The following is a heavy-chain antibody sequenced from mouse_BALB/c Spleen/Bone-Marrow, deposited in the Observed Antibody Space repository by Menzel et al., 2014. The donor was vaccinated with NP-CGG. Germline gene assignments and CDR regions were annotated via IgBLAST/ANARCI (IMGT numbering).Heavy chain of an antibody. CDR2: IDPETGGT. V-gene: IGHV1-15*01. D-gene: IGHD2-1*01. Sequence: VQLQQSGAELVRPGASVALSCKASGYTFTDYEMHWVKQTPVHGLEWIGAIDPETGGTAYNQKFEGKATLTADKSSSTAYMELRSLTSEDSAVYYCTRSLYGNYVMDFWGQGTSVTVSS. J-gene: IGHJ4*01. CDR1: GYTFTDYE. CDR3: TRSLYGNYVMDF.